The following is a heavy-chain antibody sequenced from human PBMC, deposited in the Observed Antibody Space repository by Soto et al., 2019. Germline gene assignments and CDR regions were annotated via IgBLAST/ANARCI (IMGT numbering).Heavy chain of an antibody. CDR1: GGSISNNY. CDR3: ARGGDNSPWYYSL. D-gene: IGHD3-10*01. CDR2: IFSNGRT. J-gene: IGHJ4*02. Sequence: QVQLHESGPGLVKPSETLSLTCTVSGGSISNNYWSWIRQPPGRGLEWIGYIFSNGRTNYNPSLESRVTISVDTSKNQLSLKLRSVTAADKAVYYCARGGDNSPWYYSLWGQGTLVAVSS. V-gene: IGHV4-59*01.